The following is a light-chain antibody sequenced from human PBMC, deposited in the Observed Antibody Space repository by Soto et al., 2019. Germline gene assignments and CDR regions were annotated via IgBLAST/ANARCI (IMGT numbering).Light chain of an antibody. CDR1: QSVGSD. CDR2: DIF. J-gene: IGKJ4*01. V-gene: IGKV3D-15*01. Sequence: EIVMTQSPATLSVSPGERATLSCRASQSVGSDLAWYQQKPGQAPRLVIYDIFTRATGAPTRISGSGSGTEFTLTISSLQSEDFAVYYCQQYNSWPRTFGGGTKVDIK. CDR3: QQYNSWPRT.